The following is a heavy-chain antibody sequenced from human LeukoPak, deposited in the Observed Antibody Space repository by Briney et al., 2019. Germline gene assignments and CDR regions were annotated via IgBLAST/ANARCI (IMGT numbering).Heavy chain of an antibody. CDR1: GFIFSSYA. CDR2: ISGSGGST. D-gene: IGHD1-14*01. J-gene: IGHJ4*02. V-gene: IGHV3-23*01. CDR3: AKENRWE. Sequence: GGSLRLSCAASGFIFSSYAMSWLRQAPGKGLEWVSRISGSGGSTSYEDSVKGRFTISRDNSKNTLYLQMHSLRAEDTAVFYCAKENRWEWGQGTLVTVSS.